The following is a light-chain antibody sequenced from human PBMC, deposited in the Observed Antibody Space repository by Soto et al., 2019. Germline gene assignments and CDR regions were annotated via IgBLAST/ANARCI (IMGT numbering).Light chain of an antibody. J-gene: IGKJ1*01. Sequence: DIQMTQSPSSVSASVGDRVSMTCRASQHISSWLAWYQQKPGKAPKLLMYAASTLQSGVPSRFSGSGAGTDFTLTISSLQPEDFATYYCLQAYTFPRTFGQGTKVEI. CDR1: QHISSW. CDR3: LQAYTFPRT. V-gene: IGKV1-12*01. CDR2: AAS.